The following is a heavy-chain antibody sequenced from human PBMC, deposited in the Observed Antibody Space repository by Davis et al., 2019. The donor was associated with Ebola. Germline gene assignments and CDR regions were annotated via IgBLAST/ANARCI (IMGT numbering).Heavy chain of an antibody. Sequence: MPSETLSLTCTVSGASISSYYWSWIRQPPGKGLEWIGSIYYSRTTDYNPSLKSRVTISRDTSKNQVSLTLNSVTAADTAVYFCSRGTSSGFYGGRHDFWGLGTLVTVSS. CDR1: GASISSYY. J-gene: IGHJ4*02. D-gene: IGHD3-22*01. CDR2: IYYSRTT. V-gene: IGHV4-59*01. CDR3: SRGTSSGFYGGRHDF.